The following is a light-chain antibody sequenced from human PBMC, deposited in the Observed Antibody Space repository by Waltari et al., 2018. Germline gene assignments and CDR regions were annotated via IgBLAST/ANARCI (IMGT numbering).Light chain of an antibody. V-gene: IGLV3-1*01. J-gene: IGLJ2*01. CDR1: KLGDQY. Sequence: SYELTQPPSVSVSPGQTASVTCSGDKLGDQYASWYQQKPGQSPVLVIYQDTKRPSGIPERCSGATSGNTATLTISGTQAMDEADYYCQAWDSSTAVFGGGTKLTVL. CDR2: QDT. CDR3: QAWDSSTAV.